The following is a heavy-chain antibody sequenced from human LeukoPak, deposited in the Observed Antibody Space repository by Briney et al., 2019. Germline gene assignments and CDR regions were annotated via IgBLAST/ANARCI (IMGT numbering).Heavy chain of an antibody. Sequence: GRSLRLSCAASGFTFSSYAMHWVRQAPGKGLEWVAVISYDGSNKYYADSVKGRFTISRDNSKNTLYLQMNSLRAKDTAVYYCARGPYSSSWYDYWGQGTLVTVSS. CDR3: ARGPYSSSWYDY. CDR2: ISYDGSNK. V-gene: IGHV3-30*04. CDR1: GFTFSSYA. J-gene: IGHJ4*02. D-gene: IGHD6-13*01.